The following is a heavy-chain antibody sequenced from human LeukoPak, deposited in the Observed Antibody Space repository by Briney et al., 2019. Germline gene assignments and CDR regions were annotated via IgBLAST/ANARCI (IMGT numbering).Heavy chain of an antibody. CDR2: IHTSGST. J-gene: IGHJ4*01. CDR3: ARRDISSGWSFNY. V-gene: IGHV4-4*07. D-gene: IGHD6-19*01. CDR1: GGSISNYH. Sequence: TSETLSLLCTVSGGSISNYHWSWVRQPAGKGLEWIGQIHTSGSTNYNPPLKSRVTMSIDTTGDQVSLTIRSVTAADTAFYYCARRDISSGWSFNYWGHGTLVTVSS.